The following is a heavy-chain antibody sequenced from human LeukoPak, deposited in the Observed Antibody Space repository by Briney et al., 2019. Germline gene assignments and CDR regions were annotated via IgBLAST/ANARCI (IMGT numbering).Heavy chain of an antibody. CDR3: ARHVRFSPEYYYYGMDV. CDR2: IYPGDSDT. CDR1: GYSFTSYW. D-gene: IGHD4-17*01. J-gene: IGHJ6*02. V-gene: IGHV5-51*01. Sequence: GESLMISCKGSGYSFTSYWIGWVRQMPGKGLEWMGIIYPGDSDTRYSPSFQGQVTISADKSISTAYLQWSSLKASDTAMYYCARHVRFSPEYYYYGMDVWGQGTTVTVSS.